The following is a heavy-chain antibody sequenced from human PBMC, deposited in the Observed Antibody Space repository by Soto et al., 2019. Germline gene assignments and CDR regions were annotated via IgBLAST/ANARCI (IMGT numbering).Heavy chain of an antibody. CDR2: ISSSSSYI. CDR1: VFTFSSYS. J-gene: IGHJ4*02. V-gene: IGHV3-21*01. D-gene: IGHD6-6*01. CDR3: ARGPAQYSSWYYFDY. Sequence: WRSLRLSCSASVFTFSSYSMNWFRQAPGKGLEWVSSISSSSSYIYYADSVKGRFTISRDNAKNSLYLQMNSLRAEDTAVYYCARGPAQYSSWYYFDYWGQGTLVTVSS.